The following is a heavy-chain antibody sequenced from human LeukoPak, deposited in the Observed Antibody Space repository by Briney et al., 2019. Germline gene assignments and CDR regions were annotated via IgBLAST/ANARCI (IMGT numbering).Heavy chain of an antibody. V-gene: IGHV3-21*01. CDR2: VSTGSNYI. CDR3: ARRRGGDIVVVPAAWFDP. Sequence: GGSLRLSCTASGFTFSSYSLNWVRQAPGKGLEWVSSVSTGSNYIYYADSVKGRFTISRDNDKNSLYLQMNSLRVEDTAVYYCARRRGGDIVVVPAAWFDPWGQGTLVTVSS. D-gene: IGHD2-2*01. J-gene: IGHJ5*02. CDR1: GFTFSSYS.